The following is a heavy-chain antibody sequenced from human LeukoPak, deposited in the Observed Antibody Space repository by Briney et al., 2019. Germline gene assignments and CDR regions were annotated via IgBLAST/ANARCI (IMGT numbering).Heavy chain of an antibody. V-gene: IGHV3-66*01. CDR3: ARAHHTSGYSSCWYVVDS. CDR1: GFTVNSNY. J-gene: IGHJ4*02. Sequence: GSLRLSCAASGFTVNSNYMSWVRQAPGKGLEWVSVIYSGGSTYYADSVKGRFTISRDNSKNTLYLQMNSLRAEDTAVYYCARAHHTSGYSSCWYVVDSWGQGTLVTVSS. D-gene: IGHD6-13*01. CDR2: IYSGGST.